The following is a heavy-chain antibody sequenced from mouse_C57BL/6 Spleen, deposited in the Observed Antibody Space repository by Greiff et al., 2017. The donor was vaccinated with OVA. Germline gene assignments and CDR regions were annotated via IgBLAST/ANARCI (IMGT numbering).Heavy chain of an antibody. CDR1: GYTFTSYW. Sequence: QVQLQQPGAELVRPGTSVKLSCKASGYTFTSYWMHWVKQRPGQGLEWIGVIDPSDSYTNYNQKFKGKATLTVDTSSSTAYMQLSSLTSEDSAVYYCAREYYGKIARDDWGQGTSVTVAS. D-gene: IGHD2-1*01. CDR2: IDPSDSYT. V-gene: IGHV1-59*01. J-gene: IGHJ4*01. CDR3: AREYYGKIARDD.